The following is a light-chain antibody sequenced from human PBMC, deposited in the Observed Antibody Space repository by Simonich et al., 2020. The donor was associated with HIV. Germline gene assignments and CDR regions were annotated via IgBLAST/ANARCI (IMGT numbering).Light chain of an antibody. V-gene: IGKV3-15*01. J-gene: IGKJ2*01. CDR1: QSVSSY. Sequence: EIVLTQSPATLSLSPGERATLSCRASQSVSSYLAWYQHKPGQAPRLLISGASTRATGIPARFSGSGSGTDFTLTISSLQSEDFAVYYCQQYNNWPMYTFGQGTKLEIK. CDR2: GAS. CDR3: QQYNNWPMYT.